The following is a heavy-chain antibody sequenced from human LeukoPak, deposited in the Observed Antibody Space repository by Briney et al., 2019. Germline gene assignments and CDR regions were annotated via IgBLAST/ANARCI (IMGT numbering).Heavy chain of an antibody. CDR2: ISGSGGST. CDR1: GFTFSNHG. J-gene: IGHJ4*02. CDR3: AKDLVSHPHFDY. Sequence: GGSLRLSCAASGFTFSNHGMHWVRQAPGKGLEWVSAISGSGGSTYYADSVKGRFTISRDNSKNTLYLQMNSLRAEDTAVYYCAKDLVSHPHFDYWGQGTLVTVSS. V-gene: IGHV3-23*01. D-gene: IGHD3-16*01.